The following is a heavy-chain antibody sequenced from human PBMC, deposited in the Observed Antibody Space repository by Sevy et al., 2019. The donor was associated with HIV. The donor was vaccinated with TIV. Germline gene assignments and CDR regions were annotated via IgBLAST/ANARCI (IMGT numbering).Heavy chain of an antibody. V-gene: IGHV3-21*01. D-gene: IGHD2-21*02. CDR3: ARGRGDPRADCFDY. CDR2: ISGSSSYI. Sequence: GGSLRLSCAASGFTFNIYSMNWVRQAPGKGLEWVSSISGSSSYIFYADSLKGRFTISRDNAKNSLYLQMNSLRAGDTAVYYCARGRGDPRADCFDYWGQGTLVTVSS. J-gene: IGHJ4*02. CDR1: GFTFNIYS.